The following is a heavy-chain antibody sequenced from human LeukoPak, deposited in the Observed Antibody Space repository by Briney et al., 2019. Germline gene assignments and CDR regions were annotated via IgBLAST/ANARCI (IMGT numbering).Heavy chain of an antibody. V-gene: IGHV1-46*01. CDR3: ARTGPAGSGLDY. Sequence: ASVKVSCKASGYTFTSKYMHWVRQAPGQGLEWMGVINPSGGSTSYAQKLQGRVTMTTDTSTSTAYMELRSLRSDDTAVYYCARTGPAGSGLDYWGQGTLVTVSS. D-gene: IGHD6-19*01. J-gene: IGHJ4*02. CDR2: INPSGGST. CDR1: GYTFTSKY.